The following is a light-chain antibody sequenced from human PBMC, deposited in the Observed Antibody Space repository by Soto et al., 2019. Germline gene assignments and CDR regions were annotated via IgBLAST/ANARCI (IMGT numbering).Light chain of an antibody. CDR1: SSNIESNT. V-gene: IGLV1-44*01. J-gene: IGLJ1*01. CDR2: SNY. Sequence: QAVVTQPPSASRTPGQRVTISCSGSSSNIESNTVTWYQQLPGTAPKLVIYSNYDRPSGVPDRFSGSTSGTSASLVIRGLLSEDDAHYYCAAWDDILNGYVFGGGTKLTVL. CDR3: AAWDDILNGYV.